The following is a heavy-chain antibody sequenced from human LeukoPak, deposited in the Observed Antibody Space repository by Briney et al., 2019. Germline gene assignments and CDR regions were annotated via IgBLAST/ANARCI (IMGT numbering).Heavy chain of an antibody. Sequence: SETLSLTCTVSGGSISSYYWRWVRQPPGKGLEGGAYIYYSCSTNYTPSLQSRVTISIDTSKNQFSLKLSSVTAADTAVYFCARVPDSGSFYATFDYWGQGTLVTVSS. V-gene: IGHV4-59*01. J-gene: IGHJ4*02. D-gene: IGHD1-26*01. CDR3: ARVPDSGSFYATFDY. CDR2: IYYSCST. CDR1: GGSISSYY.